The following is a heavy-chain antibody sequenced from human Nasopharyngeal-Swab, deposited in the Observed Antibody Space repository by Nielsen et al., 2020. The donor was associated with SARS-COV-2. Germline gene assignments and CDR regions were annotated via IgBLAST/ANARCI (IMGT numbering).Heavy chain of an antibody. J-gene: IGHJ4*02. V-gene: IGHV4-38-2*01. Sequence: SETLSLTCAVSGYSISSGYYWGWIRQPPGKGLEWIGSIYHSGSTYYNPSLKSRVTISVDTSKNQFSLKLSSVTAADTAVYYCATSWLPENQTFGYWGQGTLVTVSS. CDR3: ATSWLPENQTFGY. D-gene: IGHD3-22*01. CDR1: GYSISSGYY. CDR2: IYHSGST.